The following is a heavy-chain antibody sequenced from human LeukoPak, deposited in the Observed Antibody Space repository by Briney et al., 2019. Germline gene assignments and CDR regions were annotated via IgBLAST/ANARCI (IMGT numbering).Heavy chain of an antibody. CDR2: IIPIFGTA. D-gene: IGHD6-13*01. CDR1: GGTFSSYA. Sequence: SVKVSCKASGGTFSSYAISWVRQAPGQGLEWMGGIIPIFGTANYAQKFQGRVTITADESTSTAYMELSSLRSEDTAVYYCARVQKETPPYRLSAGNPPYYYYYGMDVWGQGTTVTVSS. J-gene: IGHJ6*02. V-gene: IGHV1-69*13. CDR3: ARVQKETPPYRLSAGNPPYYYYYGMDV.